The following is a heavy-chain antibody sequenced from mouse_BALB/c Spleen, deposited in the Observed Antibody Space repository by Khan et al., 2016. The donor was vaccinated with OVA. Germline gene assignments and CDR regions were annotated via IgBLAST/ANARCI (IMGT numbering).Heavy chain of an antibody. D-gene: IGHD2-2*01. CDR2: IWGDGST. V-gene: IGHV2-3*01. CDR3: ATVNPYYYSVDY. Sequence: QVQLKESGPGLVAPSQSLSITCTVSGFSLSSYGVNWVRQPPGKGLEWLGVIWGDGSTNYHSALVSRLIIRKDNSKSQVFLQLNGLQTDDQATYYCATVNPYYYSVDYWGQGTSFTVSS. J-gene: IGHJ4*01. CDR1: GFSLSSYG.